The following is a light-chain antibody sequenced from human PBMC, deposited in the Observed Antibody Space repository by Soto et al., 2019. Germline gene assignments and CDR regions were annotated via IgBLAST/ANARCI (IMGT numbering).Light chain of an antibody. CDR1: QSISSY. J-gene: IGKJ2*01. CDR3: QQSYSFPYT. Sequence: DIQMTQSPSSLSASVGDRVTITCRASQSISSYLNWYQQKPGKAPKLLIYAASSLQSGVPSRFSGSGSGTDFTLTINSLQPEDFATYYFQQSYSFPYTFGQGAKLEIK. V-gene: IGKV1-39*01. CDR2: AAS.